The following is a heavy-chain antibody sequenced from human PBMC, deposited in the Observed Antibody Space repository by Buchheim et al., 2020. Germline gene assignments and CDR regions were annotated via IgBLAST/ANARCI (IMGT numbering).Heavy chain of an antibody. D-gene: IGHD2-2*02. CDR3: TTGGGGIVVVPAAIPLDY. Sequence: EVQLVESGGGLVKPGGSLRLSCAASGFTFSNAWMSWVRQAPGKGLEWVGRIKSKTDGGTTDYAAPVKGRFTISRADSKNTLYLQMNSLKTEDTAVYYCTTGGGGIVVVPAAIPLDYWGQGTL. V-gene: IGHV3-15*01. CDR1: GFTFSNAW. J-gene: IGHJ4*02. CDR2: IKSKTDGGTT.